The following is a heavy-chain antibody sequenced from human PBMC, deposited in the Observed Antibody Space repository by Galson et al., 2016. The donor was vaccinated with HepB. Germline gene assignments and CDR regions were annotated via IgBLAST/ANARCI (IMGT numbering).Heavy chain of an antibody. D-gene: IGHD6-6*01. CDR3: ARDPIAAHPDYFDY. V-gene: IGHV3-30-3*01. CDR2: MSSAGGVK. Sequence: SLRLSCAASGFSFRNFVIHWARQAPGKGLEWVAVMSSAGGVKLYADSVKGRFTISRDNSKSTLYLQMTSLTAEDTAVYYCARDPIAAHPDYFDYWGQGTLVTVSS. J-gene: IGHJ4*02. CDR1: GFSFRNFV.